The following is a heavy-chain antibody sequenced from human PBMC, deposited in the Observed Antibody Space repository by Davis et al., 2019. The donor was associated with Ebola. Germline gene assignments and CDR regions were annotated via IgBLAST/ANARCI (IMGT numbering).Heavy chain of an antibody. V-gene: IGHV3-15*01. Sequence: PGGSLRLSCAASGFSFSNTWMSWVRQAPGKGLEWVGRIKSNTGGGTTDYAAPVKGRFTISRDDSINSLYLQMNSLETEDTAVYYCTTYYYGSGSFYLADYWGRGTLVTVSP. CDR1: GFSFSNTW. CDR2: IKSNTGGGTT. J-gene: IGHJ4*02. D-gene: IGHD3-10*01. CDR3: TTYYYGSGSFYLADY.